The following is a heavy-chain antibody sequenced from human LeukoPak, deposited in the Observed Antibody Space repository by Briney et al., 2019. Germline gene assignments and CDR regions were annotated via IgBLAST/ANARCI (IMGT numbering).Heavy chain of an antibody. Sequence: PGRPLRLCCAASGFSFTMYGIHWVRQAPGEGLEWVAVISTDGNNEYYANSVKGRFTISRDNSKNTVYLQMTSLRTEDTAVYYCAKDQIGWAPGYVSGPLDQWGQGTLVTVSS. V-gene: IGHV3-30*18. CDR2: ISTDGNNE. D-gene: IGHD6-19*01. J-gene: IGHJ4*02. CDR1: GFSFTMYG. CDR3: AKDQIGWAPGYVSGPLDQ.